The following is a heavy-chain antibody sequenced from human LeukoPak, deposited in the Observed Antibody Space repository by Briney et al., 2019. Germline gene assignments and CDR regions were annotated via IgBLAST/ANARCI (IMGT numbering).Heavy chain of an antibody. CDR3: ARDQEGFDY. CDR2: IYPRDGST. Sequence: ASVKVSCKASGYTFTSNYIHWVRQAPGQGLEWMGMIYPRDGSTSYAQKFQGRVTVTRDTSTSTVHMELSGLRSEDTAVYYCARDQEGFDYWGQGTPVTVSS. V-gene: IGHV1-46*01. CDR1: GYTFTSNY. J-gene: IGHJ4*02.